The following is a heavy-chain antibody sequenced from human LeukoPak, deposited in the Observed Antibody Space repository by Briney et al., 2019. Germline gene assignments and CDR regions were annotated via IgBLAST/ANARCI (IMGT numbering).Heavy chain of an antibody. V-gene: IGHV3-23*01. CDR2: ISGSGGGT. J-gene: IGHJ4*02. Sequence: GGSLRLSCAASGFTFSSYAMSWVRQAPEKGLEWVSTISGSGGGTYYADSVKGRFTISRDISKNTLYLQMNGLRAEDTALFYCAKDPQMGAAADYWGQGTLVTVSS. CDR3: AKDPQMGAAADY. CDR1: GFTFSSYA. D-gene: IGHD6-13*01.